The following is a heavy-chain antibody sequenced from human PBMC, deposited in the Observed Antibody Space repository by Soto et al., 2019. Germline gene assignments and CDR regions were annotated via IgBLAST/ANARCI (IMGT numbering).Heavy chain of an antibody. Sequence: EVHLVESGGGLVKPGGSLRLSCVDSAFTLSSYNMNWVSQAPGKGLEWVSSISSDSSYRYYLDSVEGRFSISRDNSKNALYLDMNSLRVEDTAVYYCAIGMNDYGDHSLGSWGPGTLVTVSS. J-gene: IGHJ4*02. CDR1: AFTLSSYN. V-gene: IGHV3-21*01. CDR2: ISSDSSYR. D-gene: IGHD4-17*01. CDR3: AIGMNDYGDHSLGS.